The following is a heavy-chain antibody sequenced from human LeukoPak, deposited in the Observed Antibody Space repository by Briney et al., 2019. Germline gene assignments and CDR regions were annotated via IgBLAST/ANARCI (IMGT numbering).Heavy chain of an antibody. D-gene: IGHD4-23*01. Sequence: GGSLRLSCAASGFTVSSNYMSWVRQAPGKGLEWVSVIYSGGSTYYADSVKGRFTISRDNSKNTLYLQMNSLRAEDTAVYYCASSGGTTVVRSAFDIWGQGTMVTVSS. CDR3: ASSGGTTVVRSAFDI. V-gene: IGHV3-66*01. CDR1: GFTVSSNY. J-gene: IGHJ3*02. CDR2: IYSGGST.